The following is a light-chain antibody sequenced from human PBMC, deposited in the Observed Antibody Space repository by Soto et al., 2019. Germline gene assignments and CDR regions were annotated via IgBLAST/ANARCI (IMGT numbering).Light chain of an antibody. CDR3: SSYTSISTDV. Sequence: QSALTQPVSVSGSPGQSITISCTGTSSDVGGYNYVSWYQHHPGKAPQLMIFEVNNRPSGVSNRFSGSKSGNTASLTISGLQAEDEADYYCSSYTSISTDVFGSGTKVTVL. V-gene: IGLV2-14*01. CDR1: SSDVGGYNY. J-gene: IGLJ1*01. CDR2: EVN.